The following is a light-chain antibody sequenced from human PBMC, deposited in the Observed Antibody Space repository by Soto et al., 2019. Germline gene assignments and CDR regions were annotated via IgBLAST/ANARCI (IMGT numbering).Light chain of an antibody. CDR3: HQYYGTLHT. CDR1: QSVLYSSNNKNY. V-gene: IGKV4-1*01. CDR2: WAS. Sequence: DIVMPQSPDSLAVSLGERATINCKSSQSVLYSSNNKNYLAWYQQKPGQPPKLLIYWASTRESGFPDRFSGSGSGTDFTLTISSLQAEDVAVYYCHQYYGTLHTFGQGTKLEIK. J-gene: IGKJ2*01.